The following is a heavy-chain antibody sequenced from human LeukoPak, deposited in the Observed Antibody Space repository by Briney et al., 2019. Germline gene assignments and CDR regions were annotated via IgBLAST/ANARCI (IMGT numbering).Heavy chain of an antibody. D-gene: IGHD3-3*01. CDR3: AKRVTIFGVVDDAFDI. CDR2: ISSSSSYI. J-gene: IGHJ3*02. CDR1: GFTFSSYS. V-gene: IGHV3-21*04. Sequence: GGSLRLSCAASGFTFSSYSMNWVRQAPGKGLEWVSSISSSSSYIYYADSVKGRFTISRDNAKNSLYLQMNSLRAEDTAVYYCAKRVTIFGVVDDAFDIWGQGTMVTVSS.